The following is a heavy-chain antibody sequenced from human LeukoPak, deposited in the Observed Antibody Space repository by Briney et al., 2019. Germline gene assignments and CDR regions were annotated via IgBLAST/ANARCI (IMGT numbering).Heavy chain of an antibody. V-gene: IGHV4-38-2*01. J-gene: IGHJ4*02. CDR1: GYSISSGYY. CDR3: ARFTIFGVGPDY. Sequence: PSETLSLTCAASGYSISSGYYWGWIRQPPGKGLEWIGSIYHSGSTCYNPSLKGRVTISVDTSKNQFSLKLSSVTAADTAVYYCARFTIFGVGPDYWGQGTLVTVSS. CDR2: IYHSGST. D-gene: IGHD3-3*01.